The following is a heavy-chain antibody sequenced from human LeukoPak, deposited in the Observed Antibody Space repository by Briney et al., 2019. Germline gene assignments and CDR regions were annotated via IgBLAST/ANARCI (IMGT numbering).Heavy chain of an antibody. CDR2: FDPEDGET. V-gene: IGHV1-24*01. J-gene: IGHJ6*03. CDR3: ATAPLGYYYYYMDV. D-gene: IGHD3-16*01. CDR1: GYTLTELS. Sequence: ASVKVSCKVSGYTLTELSMHWVRQAPGKGLEWMGGFDPEDGETIYAQKFQGRVTMTEDTSTDTAYMELSSLRSEDTAVYYCATAPLGYYYYYMDVWGKGTTVTVSS.